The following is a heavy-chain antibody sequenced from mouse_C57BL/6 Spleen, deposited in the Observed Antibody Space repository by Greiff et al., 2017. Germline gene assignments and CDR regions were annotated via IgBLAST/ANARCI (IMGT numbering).Heavy chain of an antibody. J-gene: IGHJ3*01. V-gene: IGHV1-81*01. D-gene: IGHD2-4*01. CDR3: VMMGVDYAWFAY. CDR2: IYPRSGNT. CDR1: GYTFTSYG. Sequence: QVQLQQSGAELARPGASVKLSCKASGYTFTSYGLSWVKQRTGQGLEWIGEIYPRSGNTFYNEKFKGKATLTADKSSRTAYMELRSLPSEDSAVDFCVMMGVDYAWFAYWGQGTLVTVSA.